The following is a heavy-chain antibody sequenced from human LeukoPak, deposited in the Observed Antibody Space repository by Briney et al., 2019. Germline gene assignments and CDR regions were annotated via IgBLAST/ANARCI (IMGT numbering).Heavy chain of an antibody. CDR3: ARDLY. CDR2: INPNTAGT. Sequence: ASVKVSCKASGYTLTGYYFHWVRQAPGQGLEWMGWINPNTAGTNYAQKFLGGVTLTWDTSISTAYMELSSLRSEDTAVYYCARDLYWGQGTLVTVSS. V-gene: IGHV1-2*02. J-gene: IGHJ4*02. CDR1: GYTLTGYY.